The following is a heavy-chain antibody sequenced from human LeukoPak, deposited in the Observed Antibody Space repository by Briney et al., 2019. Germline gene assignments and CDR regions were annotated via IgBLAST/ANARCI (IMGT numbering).Heavy chain of an antibody. V-gene: IGHV3-21*01. CDR3: AKGGSGSYVWFDP. CDR1: GFTFSSYS. CDR2: ISSSGDYI. J-gene: IGHJ5*02. Sequence: GGSLRLSCVASGFTFSSYSMNWVRQAPRKGLEWVSSISSSGDYIYYTDSMKDRFTISRDNSKNSVFLHMNSLRAEDTAVYYCAKGGSGSYVWFDPWGQGALVTVSS. D-gene: IGHD3-10*01.